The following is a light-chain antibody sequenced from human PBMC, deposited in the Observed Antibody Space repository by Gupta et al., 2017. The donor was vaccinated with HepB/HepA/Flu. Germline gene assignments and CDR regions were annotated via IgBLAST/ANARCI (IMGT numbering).Light chain of an antibody. V-gene: IGKV3D-15*01. CDR2: GAS. CDR1: ESISIS. J-gene: IGKJ2*04. CDR3: QQYNNWLQGS. Sequence: VVLTQSLPPCLCLQGKEPLSCRASESISISLAWYQQKPGQAPRLLLYGASTRATGIPARFSGSGSGTDFNLTISSRRSEDFAVYYCQQYNNWLQGSFGQGTTLEGK.